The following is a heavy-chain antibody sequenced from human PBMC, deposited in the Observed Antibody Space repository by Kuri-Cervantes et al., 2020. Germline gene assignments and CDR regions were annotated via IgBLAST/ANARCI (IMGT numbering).Heavy chain of an antibody. J-gene: IGHJ6*03. CDR3: ARDGPSIAAHLRYWEYYMDV. CDR2: INPSGGST. Sequence: ASVKVSCKASGYTFTSYYMHWVRQAPGQGLEWMGIINPSGGSTSYAQKFQGRVTMTTDTSTSTAYMELRSLRSDDTAVYYCARDGPSIAAHLRYWEYYMDVWGKGTTVTVSS. D-gene: IGHD6-6*01. V-gene: IGHV1-46*01. CDR1: GYTFTSYY.